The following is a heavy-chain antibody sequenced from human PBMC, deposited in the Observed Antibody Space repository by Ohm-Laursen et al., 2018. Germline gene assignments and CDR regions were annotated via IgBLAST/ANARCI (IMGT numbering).Heavy chain of an antibody. J-gene: IGHJ6*02. D-gene: IGHD5-18*01. CDR1: GFTFSSYS. CDR3: ARDSGDTAMIDYYYYGMDV. CDR2: ISSSSSYI. Sequence: SLRLSCAAPGFTFSSYSMNWVRQAPGKGLEWVSSISSSSSYIYYADSVKGRFTISRDNAKNSLYLQMNSLRAEDTAVYYCARDSGDTAMIDYYYYGMDVWGQGTTVTVSS. V-gene: IGHV3-21*01.